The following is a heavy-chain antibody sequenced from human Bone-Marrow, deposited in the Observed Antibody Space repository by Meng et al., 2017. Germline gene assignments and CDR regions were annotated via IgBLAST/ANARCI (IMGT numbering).Heavy chain of an antibody. CDR2: NNNNSGGT. CDR1: AYPFINYY. Sequence: QVQPGGAVQWPRAHVKSPSHASAYPFINYYLRCGSRAPGQGRGEMVGNNNNSGGTNYTQNFQGRVTITKDTSHNTAYLELSRLSSADTAVYFCARGVIRGYEVLGYWGQGTLVTVSS. CDR3: ARGVIRGYEVLGY. J-gene: IGHJ4*02. D-gene: IGHD3-10*01. V-gene: IGHV1-2*02.